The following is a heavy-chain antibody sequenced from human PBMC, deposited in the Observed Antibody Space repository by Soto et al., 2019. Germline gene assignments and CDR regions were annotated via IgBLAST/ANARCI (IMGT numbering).Heavy chain of an antibody. D-gene: IGHD2-2*01. Sequence: KSGPTLVNPTQTLTLTCTFSGFSLTTSGVGVGWIRQPPGKALEWLALIYWNDDKRYSPSLRGRLTITKDTSKNQVVLAMTNMEPVDTATYYCAHHTITPATNWFDPWGLGTMVTVSS. J-gene: IGHJ5*02. CDR2: IYWNDDK. CDR1: GFSLTTSGVG. V-gene: IGHV2-5*01. CDR3: AHHTITPATNWFDP.